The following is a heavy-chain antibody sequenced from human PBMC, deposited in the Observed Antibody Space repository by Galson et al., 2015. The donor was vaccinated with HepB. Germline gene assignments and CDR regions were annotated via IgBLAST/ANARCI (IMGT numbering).Heavy chain of an antibody. CDR1: GFTFSSYG. CDR3: AREGSYDSSGYFIHWYFDL. J-gene: IGHJ2*01. CDR2: IWYDGSNK. V-gene: IGHV3-33*08. D-gene: IGHD3-22*01. Sequence: SLRLSCAASGFTFSSYGMHWVRQAPGKRLEWVAVIWYDGSNKYYADSVKGRFTISRDNSKNTLYLQMNSLRAEDTAVYYCAREGSYDSSGYFIHWYFDLWGRGTLVTVSS.